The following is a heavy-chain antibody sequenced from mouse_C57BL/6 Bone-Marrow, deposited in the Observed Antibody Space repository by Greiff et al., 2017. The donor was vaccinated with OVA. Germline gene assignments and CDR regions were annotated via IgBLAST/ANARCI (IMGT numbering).Heavy chain of an antibody. Sequence: QVHVKQPGAELVMPGASVKLSCKASGYTFTSYWMHWVKQRPGQGLEWIGELAPSDSYTNYNQKFKGKSTLTVDKSSSTAYMQLSSLTSEDSAVYYCARDGYYEDYAMDYWGQGTSVTVSS. J-gene: IGHJ4*01. D-gene: IGHD2-3*01. V-gene: IGHV1-69*01. CDR1: GYTFTSYW. CDR2: LAPSDSYT. CDR3: ARDGYYEDYAMDY.